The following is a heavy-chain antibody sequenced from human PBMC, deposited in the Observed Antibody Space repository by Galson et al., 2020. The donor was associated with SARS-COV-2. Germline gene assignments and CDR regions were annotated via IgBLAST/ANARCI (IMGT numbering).Heavy chain of an antibody. V-gene: IGHV3-33*01. CDR3: ARDYYGSGGYDNWFDP. J-gene: IGHJ5*02. CDR1: GFSFSTYA. CDR2: IWYDGSQK. Sequence: GGSLRLSCEASGFSFSTYAMHWVRQAPGKGLEWVSVIWYDGSQKFYADSVKGRFTISRDNSKNTLYLQMNSLRVADTAVYYCARDYYGSGGYDNWFDPWGQGTLVTVSS. D-gene: IGHD3-10*01.